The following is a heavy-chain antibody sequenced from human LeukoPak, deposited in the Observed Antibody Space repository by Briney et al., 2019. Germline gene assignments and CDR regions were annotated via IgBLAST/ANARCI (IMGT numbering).Heavy chain of an antibody. D-gene: IGHD3-3*01. CDR1: GGSISSGGYY. CDR3: ARITPDTIFGVVIIGSIDI. J-gene: IGHJ3*02. Sequence: SETLSLTCTVSGGSISSGGYYWSWIRQYPGKGLEWIGYIYYSGSTYYNPSLKSRVTISVDTSKNQFSLKLSSVTAADTAVYYCARITPDTIFGVVIIGSIDIWGQGTMVTVSS. CDR2: IYYSGST. V-gene: IGHV4-31*03.